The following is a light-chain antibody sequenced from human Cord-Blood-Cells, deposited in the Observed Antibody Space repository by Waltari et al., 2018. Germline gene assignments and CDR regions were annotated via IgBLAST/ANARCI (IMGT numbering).Light chain of an antibody. CDR3: QSADSSGTYVV. Sequence: SYELTQPPSVSVSPGQTARITCSGDALPKQYAYWYQQKPGQAPVRVLYKDSERPSGIPERFSGCSSGTTVTLTISGVQAEDEADYYCQSADSSGTYVVFGGGTKLTVL. CDR2: KDS. CDR1: ALPKQY. V-gene: IGLV3-25*02. J-gene: IGLJ2*01.